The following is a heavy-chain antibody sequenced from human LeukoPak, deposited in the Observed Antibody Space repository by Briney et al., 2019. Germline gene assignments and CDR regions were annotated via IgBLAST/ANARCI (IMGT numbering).Heavy chain of an antibody. V-gene: IGHV4-39*01. CDR2: IYYSRST. CDR1: GGSISSTNSY. D-gene: IGHD3-10*01. Sequence: PSETLSLTCTVSGGSISSTNSYWGWIRQPPGKGLEWIGTIYYSRSTYYNPSLRSRVTISVDTSKNQFSLKLSSVTPADTAVYYCARSGAWGSLDYWGQGTLVTVSS. J-gene: IGHJ4*02. CDR3: ARSGAWGSLDY.